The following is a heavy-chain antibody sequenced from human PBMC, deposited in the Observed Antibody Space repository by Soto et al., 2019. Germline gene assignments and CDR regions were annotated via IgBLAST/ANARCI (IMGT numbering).Heavy chain of an antibody. CDR1: GGSFSGYY. D-gene: IGHD5-12*01. Sequence: SETLSLTCAVYGGSFSGYYWSWIRQPPGKGLEWIGEINHGGSTNYNPSLKSRVTISVDTSKNQFSLKLSSVTAADTAVYYCARPPLRSGYMDVWGKGTTVTVSS. J-gene: IGHJ6*03. CDR3: ARPPLRSGYMDV. CDR2: INHGGST. V-gene: IGHV4-34*01.